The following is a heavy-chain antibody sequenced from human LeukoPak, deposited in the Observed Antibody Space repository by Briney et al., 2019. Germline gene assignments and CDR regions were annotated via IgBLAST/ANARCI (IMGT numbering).Heavy chain of an antibody. CDR3: AKDPLNTVMVSPTFDY. CDR1: GFTFDDYA. J-gene: IGHJ4*02. V-gene: IGHV3-9*01. Sequence: GRSLRLSCAASGFTFDDYAMHWVRQAPGKGLEWVSGISWNSGSIGYADSVKGRFTVSRDTSKNTLYLQMNSLRAEDTAVYYCAKDPLNTVMVSPTFDYWGQGTLVTVSS. D-gene: IGHD5-18*01. CDR2: ISWNSGSI.